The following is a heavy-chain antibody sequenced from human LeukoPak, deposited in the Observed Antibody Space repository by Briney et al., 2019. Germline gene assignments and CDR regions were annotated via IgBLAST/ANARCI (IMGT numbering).Heavy chain of an antibody. Sequence: GGSPRLSCATSGFTFSNYWMSWVRQAPGKGLEWVSVIYSGGSTYYADSVKGRFTISRDNSKNTLYLQMNSLRAEDTAVYYCAKDRLKPYYGSGSYLDYWGQGTLVTVSS. J-gene: IGHJ4*02. CDR2: IYSGGST. D-gene: IGHD3-10*01. V-gene: IGHV3-23*03. CDR3: AKDRLKPYYGSGSYLDY. CDR1: GFTFSNYW.